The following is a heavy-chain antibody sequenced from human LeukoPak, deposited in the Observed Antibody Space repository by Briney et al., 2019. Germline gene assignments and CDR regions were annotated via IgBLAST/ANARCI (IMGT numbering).Heavy chain of an antibody. J-gene: IGHJ4*02. CDR2: ISWNSDSL. CDR3: VKDIWPGSGYPDC. D-gene: IGHD3/OR15-3a*01. Sequence: PGGSLRLSCAASGFTFDDYAMHWVRQTPGKGLEWVSGISWNSDSLGYADSVKGRFTISRDNAKKSLYLQMNSLRVEDTALYYCVKDIWPGSGYPDCWGQGTLVTVSS. V-gene: IGHV3-9*01. CDR1: GFTFDDYA.